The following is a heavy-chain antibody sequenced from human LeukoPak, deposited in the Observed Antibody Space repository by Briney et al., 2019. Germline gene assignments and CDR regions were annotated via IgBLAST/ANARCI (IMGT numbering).Heavy chain of an antibody. CDR3: AREPLYSSSWYGGNY. V-gene: IGHV3-21*01. J-gene: IGHJ4*02. Sequence: GGSLRLSCAASGFTFSSYSMNWVRQAPGKGLEWVSSISSSSSYIYYADSVKGRFTISRDNAKNSLYLQMNSLRAEDTAVYYCAREPLYSSSWYGGNYWGQGTLATVSS. D-gene: IGHD6-13*01. CDR2: ISSSSSYI. CDR1: GFTFSSYS.